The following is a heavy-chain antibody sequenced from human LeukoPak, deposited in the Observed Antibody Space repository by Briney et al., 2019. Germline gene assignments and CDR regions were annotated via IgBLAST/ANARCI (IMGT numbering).Heavy chain of an antibody. CDR1: GFTFSSYG. V-gene: IGHV3-30*18. Sequence: PGGSLRLSCAASGFTFSSYGMHWVRQAPGKGLEWVAVISYDGSNKYYADSVKGRFTISRDNSKNTLYLQMNSLRAEDTAVYYCAKCPYGEPPCYFDYWGQGTLVTVSS. D-gene: IGHD4-17*01. CDR2: ISYDGSNK. J-gene: IGHJ4*02. CDR3: AKCPYGEPPCYFDY.